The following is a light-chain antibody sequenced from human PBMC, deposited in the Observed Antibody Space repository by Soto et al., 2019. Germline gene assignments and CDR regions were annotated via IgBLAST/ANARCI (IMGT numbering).Light chain of an antibody. CDR3: SSYTTNNTVL. V-gene: IGLV2-14*01. Sequence: QSALTQPASVSGSPGQSITISCTGSSSDVGGYNYVSWYQQHPGKAPKLMIFDVSNRPSGVSNRFSGSKSGASASLTISGLQAEDEADYYCSSYTTNNTVLFGGGTQLTVL. J-gene: IGLJ7*01. CDR1: SSDVGGYNY. CDR2: DVS.